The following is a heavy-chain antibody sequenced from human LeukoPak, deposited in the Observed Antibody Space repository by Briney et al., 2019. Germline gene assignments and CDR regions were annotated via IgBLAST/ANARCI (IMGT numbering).Heavy chain of an antibody. CDR1: GFSFSSYD. V-gene: IGHV3-23*01. CDR2: ISGAGGTT. J-gene: IGHJ3*02. Sequence: GGSLRLSCAASGFSFSSYDMSWVRQAPGKGLEWLSYISGAGGTTYYADSVKGRFTISRDNSKNTMYLQMNRLRAEDTAVYYCAKDLVATTYRDAFDIWGQGTMVTVSS. CDR3: AKDLVATTYRDAFDI. D-gene: IGHD5-12*01.